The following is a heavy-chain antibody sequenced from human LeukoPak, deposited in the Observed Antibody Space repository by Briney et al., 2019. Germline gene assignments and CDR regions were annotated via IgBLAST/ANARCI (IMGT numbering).Heavy chain of an antibody. D-gene: IGHD4-11*01. CDR3: AKDTSDYSDFYDWFDH. Sequence: GRSLRLSRAASGFTFDDYAMHWVRQAPGKGLEWVSGISWNSGSIGYADSVKGRFTISRDNAKNSLYLQMNSLRAEDTALYYCAKDTSDYSDFYDWFDHWGQGTLVTVSS. J-gene: IGHJ5*02. CDR1: GFTFDDYA. CDR2: ISWNSGSI. V-gene: IGHV3-9*01.